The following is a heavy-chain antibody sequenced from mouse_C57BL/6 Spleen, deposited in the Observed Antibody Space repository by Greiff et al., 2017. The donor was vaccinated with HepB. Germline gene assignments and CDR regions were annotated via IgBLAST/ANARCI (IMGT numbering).Heavy chain of an antibody. D-gene: IGHD3-2*02. V-gene: IGHV1-82*01. Sequence: QVQLQQSGPELVKPGASVKISCKASGYAFSSSWMNWVKQRPGKGLEWIGRIYPGDGDTNYNGKFKGKATLTADKSSSTAYMQLRSLTSEDSAVYFCARGDSSGFDYWGQGTTLTVSS. CDR1: GYAFSSSW. J-gene: IGHJ2*01. CDR3: ARGDSSGFDY. CDR2: IYPGDGDT.